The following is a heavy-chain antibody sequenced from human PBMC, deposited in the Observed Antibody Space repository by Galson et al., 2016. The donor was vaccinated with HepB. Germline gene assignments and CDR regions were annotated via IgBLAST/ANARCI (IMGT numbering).Heavy chain of an antibody. CDR3: TRVLGWDSSGWYDIRHDAFDI. J-gene: IGHJ3*02. CDR2: TYYRSEWYY. V-gene: IGHV6-1*01. CDR1: GDSVSSDSTS. Sequence: CAISGDSVSSDSTSWNWIRQSPSRGLEWLGRTYYRSEWYYDYAEFVKSRIIIKPDTSRNQFSLHLKSVTPEDTAVYYCTRVLGWDSSGWYDIRHDAFDIWGQGTMVTVSS. D-gene: IGHD6-19*01.